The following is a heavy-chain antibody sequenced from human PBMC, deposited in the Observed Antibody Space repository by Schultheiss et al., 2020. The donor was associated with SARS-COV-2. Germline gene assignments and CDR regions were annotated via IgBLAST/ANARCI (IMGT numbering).Heavy chain of an antibody. CDR3: ARDRHYDILTGPGRFDY. CDR1: GFTFSSYG. Sequence: GGSLRLSCAASGFTFSSYGMHWVRQAPGKGLEWVANIKQDGSEKYYADSVKGRFTISRDNSKNTLYLQMNSLRAEDTAVYYCARDRHYDILTGPGRFDYWGQGTLVTVSS. CDR2: IKQDGSEK. J-gene: IGHJ4*02. V-gene: IGHV3-33*01. D-gene: IGHD3-9*01.